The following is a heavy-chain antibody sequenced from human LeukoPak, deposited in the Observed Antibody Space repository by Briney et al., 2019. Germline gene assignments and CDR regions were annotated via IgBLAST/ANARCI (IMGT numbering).Heavy chain of an antibody. Sequence: SVTLSLTCTVSGGSISSGGYYWSWIRQHPGKGLEWIGYIYYSGSTYYNPSLKSRVTISVDTSKNQFSLKLSSVTAADTAVYYCATERTGYDFIFWGQGTLVTVSS. CDR3: ATERTGYDFIF. CDR1: GGSISSGGYY. CDR2: IYYSGST. D-gene: IGHD5-12*01. J-gene: IGHJ4*02. V-gene: IGHV4-31*03.